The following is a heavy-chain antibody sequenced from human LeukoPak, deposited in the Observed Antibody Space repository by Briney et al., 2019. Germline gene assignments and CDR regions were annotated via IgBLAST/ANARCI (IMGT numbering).Heavy chain of an antibody. J-gene: IGHJ4*02. Sequence: GGSLRLSCAASGFTFSNAWMSWVRQAPGKGLEWVGRIKSKTDGGTTDYAAPVKGRFTISRDDSKTTLYLQMNSLKTEDTAVYYCTTEGVTVTTFDFDYWGQGTLVTVSS. CDR3: TTEGVTVTTFDFDY. CDR1: GFTFSNAW. CDR2: IKSKTDGGTT. V-gene: IGHV3-15*01. D-gene: IGHD4-17*01.